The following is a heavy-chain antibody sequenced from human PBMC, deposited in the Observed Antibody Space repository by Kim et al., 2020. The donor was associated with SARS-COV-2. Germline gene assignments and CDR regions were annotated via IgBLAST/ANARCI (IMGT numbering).Heavy chain of an antibody. CDR1: GGSISSYY. D-gene: IGHD1-26*01. CDR3: ASLYSGSYWLGDYGMDV. J-gene: IGHJ6*02. Sequence: SETLSLTCTVSGGSISSYYWSWIRQPPGKGLEWIGYIYYSGSTNYNPSLKSRVTISVDTSKNQFSLKLSSVTASDTAVYYCASLYSGSYWLGDYGMDVWGQGTTVTVSS. V-gene: IGHV4-59*01. CDR2: IYYSGST.